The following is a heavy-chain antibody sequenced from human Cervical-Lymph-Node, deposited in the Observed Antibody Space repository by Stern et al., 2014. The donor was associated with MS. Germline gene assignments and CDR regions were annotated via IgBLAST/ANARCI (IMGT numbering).Heavy chain of an antibody. Sequence: EVQLLESGGGLAQPGGSLRLSCAASGFTFTNYAMSWVRQAPGKGLEWVSTVSVGAGPIHYADSVKGRCTISRDNSKSTLSLQMNSLRSEDTAVYYCAKAPYMVGAILFDSWGLGTLVTVSS. J-gene: IGHJ4*02. V-gene: IGHV3-23*01. D-gene: IGHD1-26*01. CDR3: AKAPYMVGAILFDS. CDR2: VSVGAGPI. CDR1: GFTFTNYA.